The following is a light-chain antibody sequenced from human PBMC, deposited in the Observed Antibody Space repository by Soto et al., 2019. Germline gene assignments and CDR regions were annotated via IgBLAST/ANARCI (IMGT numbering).Light chain of an antibody. CDR1: QSLVGSDGKTY. CDR2: QVS. V-gene: IGKV2-30*01. Sequence: LLMTQNPTSLSVTPGQPASISCKSSQSLVGSDGKTYLNWFHQRPGQSPRRLIYQVSIRDSGVPVRFSGSGSGTDFTLEISRVETDDVGIYYCMQSTQLPPTFGQGTRPAIK. J-gene: IGKJ5*01. CDR3: MQSTQLPPT.